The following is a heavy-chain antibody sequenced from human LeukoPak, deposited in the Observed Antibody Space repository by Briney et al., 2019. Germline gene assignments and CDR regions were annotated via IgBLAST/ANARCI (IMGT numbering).Heavy chain of an antibody. J-gene: IGHJ4*02. D-gene: IGHD5-12*01. CDR2: IYYSGST. CDR3: ASSIVATITSFDY. Sequence: SETLSLTCTVSGGSISSYNWCWIWQPPGKGLEWIGYIYYSGSTNYNPSLKSRVTISVDTSKNQFSLKLSSVTAADTAVYYCASSIVATITSFDYWGQGTLVTVSS. CDR1: GGSISSYN. V-gene: IGHV4-59*01.